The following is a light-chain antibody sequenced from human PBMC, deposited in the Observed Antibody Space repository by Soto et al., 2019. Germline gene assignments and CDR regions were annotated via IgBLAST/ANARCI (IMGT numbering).Light chain of an antibody. CDR1: QSVNSN. J-gene: IGKJ5*01. Sequence: EIVMRQSPATLSVSPGERATLSCRASQSVNSNYLAWYQQKPGQAPRLLIYGISKRATDIPDRFSGSGSVTEFTLTISSLQPEDFATYYCQQHGQWPITFGQGTRLEIK. CDR3: QQHGQWPIT. V-gene: IGKV3D-15*01. CDR2: GIS.